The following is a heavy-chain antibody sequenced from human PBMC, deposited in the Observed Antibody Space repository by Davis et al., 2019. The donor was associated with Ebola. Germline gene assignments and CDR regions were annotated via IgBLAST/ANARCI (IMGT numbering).Heavy chain of an antibody. Sequence: PGGSLRLSCAASGFTFSSYAMHWVRQAPGKGLEWVAVISYDGSNKYYADSVKGRFTISRDNSKNTLYLQMNSLRAEDTAVYYCARDGPRFGELLSYFDYWGQGTLVTVSS. J-gene: IGHJ4*02. CDR2: ISYDGSNK. D-gene: IGHD3-10*02. V-gene: IGHV3-30-3*01. CDR1: GFTFSSYA. CDR3: ARDGPRFGELLSYFDY.